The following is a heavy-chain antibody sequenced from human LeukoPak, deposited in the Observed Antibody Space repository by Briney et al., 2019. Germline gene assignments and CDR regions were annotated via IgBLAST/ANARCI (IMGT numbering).Heavy chain of an antibody. Sequence: GGSLRLSCAASGFTFSSYGMHWVRQAPGKGLEWVAVISYDGSNKYYADSVKGRFTISRDNSKNTLYLQTNSLRAEDTAVYYCAKDKEWLVYFDYWGQGTLVTVSS. J-gene: IGHJ4*02. V-gene: IGHV3-30*18. D-gene: IGHD6-19*01. CDR1: GFTFSSYG. CDR2: ISYDGSNK. CDR3: AKDKEWLVYFDY.